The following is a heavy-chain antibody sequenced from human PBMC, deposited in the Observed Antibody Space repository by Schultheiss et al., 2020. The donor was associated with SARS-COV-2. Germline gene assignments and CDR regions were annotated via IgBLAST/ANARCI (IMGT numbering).Heavy chain of an antibody. V-gene: IGHV4-59*01. D-gene: IGHD5-18*01. CDR2: IYYSGST. Sequence: SETLSLTCTVSGGSISSYYWSWIRQPPGKGLEWIGYIYYSGSTYYNPSLKSRVTISVDTSKNQFSLKLSSVTAADTAVYFCARVGIQVPGNDYWGHGTLVTVSS. CDR3: ARVGIQVPGNDY. J-gene: IGHJ4*01. CDR1: GGSISSYY.